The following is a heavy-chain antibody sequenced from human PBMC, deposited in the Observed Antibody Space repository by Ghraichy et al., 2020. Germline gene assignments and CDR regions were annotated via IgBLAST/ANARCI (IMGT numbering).Heavy chain of an antibody. Sequence: LRLSCTVSGGSISSYYWSWIRQPAGKGLEWIGRIYTSGSTNYNPSLKSRVTMSVDTSKNQFSLKLSSVTAADTAVYYCAGDLRGWYSSSSFHYYGMDVWGQGTTVTVSS. CDR1: GGSISSYY. J-gene: IGHJ6*02. CDR3: AGDLRGWYSSSSFHYYGMDV. D-gene: IGHD6-6*01. V-gene: IGHV4-4*07. CDR2: IYTSGST.